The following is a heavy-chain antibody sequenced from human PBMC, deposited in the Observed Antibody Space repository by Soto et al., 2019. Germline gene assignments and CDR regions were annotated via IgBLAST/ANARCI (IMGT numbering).Heavy chain of an antibody. J-gene: IGHJ1*01. V-gene: IGHV2-5*02. CDR3: AHRLARGATGLYFQH. D-gene: IGHD3-9*01. CDR2: IYWDDDK. CDR1: GLSLSTSGVA. Sequence: QITLKESGPTLVKPTQTLTLTCTFSGLSLSTSGVAVGWIRQPPGKALEWLALIYWDDDKRYSPSLKSRLTITKDTSKNQVVLTMANMDPVDTSTYYCAHRLARGATGLYFQHWGQGNPVTVSS.